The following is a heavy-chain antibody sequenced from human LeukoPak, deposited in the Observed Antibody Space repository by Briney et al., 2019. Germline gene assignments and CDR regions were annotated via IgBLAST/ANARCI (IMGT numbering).Heavy chain of an antibody. J-gene: IGHJ4*02. V-gene: IGHV3-7*04. CDR2: IKQDGSDK. CDR1: GFTFSSSW. D-gene: IGHD2/OR15-2a*01. CDR3: ARNRARFDY. Sequence: PGGSLRLSCAPSGFTFSSSWMSWVRQAPGKGLEWVANIKQDGSDKYYVDSVKGRFTISRDNAKNSLYLQRNSLRAEDTAVYYCARNRARFDYWGQGTLVTVSS.